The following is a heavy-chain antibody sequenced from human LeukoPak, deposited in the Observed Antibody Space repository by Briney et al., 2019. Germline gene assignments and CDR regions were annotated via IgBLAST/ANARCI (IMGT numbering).Heavy chain of an antibody. CDR2: ISSSGSAI. CDR3: ASKGGFDD. Sequence: GGSLRLSCAASGFSFSSYEMNWVRQAPGKGLEWVLYISSSGSAIFYADSVKGRFTISRDNAKNSLFLQMNSLRAEDTAFYYCASKGGFDDWGQGTLVTVSS. CDR1: GFSFSSYE. V-gene: IGHV3-48*03. J-gene: IGHJ4*02. D-gene: IGHD2-15*01.